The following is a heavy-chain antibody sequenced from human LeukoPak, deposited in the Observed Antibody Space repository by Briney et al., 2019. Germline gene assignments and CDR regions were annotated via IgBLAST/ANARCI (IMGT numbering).Heavy chain of an antibody. J-gene: IGHJ5*02. CDR3: ARVPGPNWFDP. CDR1: GYSISSGYY. V-gene: IGHV4-38-2*02. Sequence: PSETLSLTCTVPGYSISSGYYWGWIRQPPGKGLEWIGSIYQSGSTYYNPSLKSRVTISVDTSKNQFSLKLSSVTAADTAVYFCARVPGPNWFDPWGQGTLVTVSS. CDR2: IYQSGST.